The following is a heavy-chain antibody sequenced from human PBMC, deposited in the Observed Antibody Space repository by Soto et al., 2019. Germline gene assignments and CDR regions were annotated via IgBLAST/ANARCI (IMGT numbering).Heavy chain of an antibody. CDR3: ARGAYSGDAFDI. CDR1: GYTFISNG. D-gene: IGHD2-21*01. Sequence: QVLLVQSGAEVKEPGASVKVSCKASGYTFISNGINWVRQAPGQGLEWMGWISGDTGDRNYGQNLRGRVTLTTDTSTNTAFKEMRSLRSDDTAVYYCARGAYSGDAFDIWGQGTVVTVSS. J-gene: IGHJ3*02. CDR2: ISGDTGDR. V-gene: IGHV1-18*04.